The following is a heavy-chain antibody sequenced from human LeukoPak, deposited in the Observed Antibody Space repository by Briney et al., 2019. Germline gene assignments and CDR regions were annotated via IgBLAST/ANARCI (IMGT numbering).Heavy chain of an antibody. J-gene: IGHJ4*02. CDR3: ARRRNSGYDFLYYFDY. D-gene: IGHD5-12*01. Sequence: GESLQISCKGSGYNFTSYWIGWVRQLPGKGLEWMGIIYPGDSDTRYSPSFQGQVTISADKSISTAYLQWSSLKASDTAMYYCARRRNSGYDFLYYFDYWGQGTLVTVSS. V-gene: IGHV5-51*01. CDR1: GYNFTSYW. CDR2: IYPGDSDT.